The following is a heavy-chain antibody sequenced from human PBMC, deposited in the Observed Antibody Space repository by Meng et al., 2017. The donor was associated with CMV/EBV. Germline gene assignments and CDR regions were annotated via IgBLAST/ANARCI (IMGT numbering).Heavy chain of an antibody. CDR2: INPSGGST. CDR1: DYTLTSYY. D-gene: IGHD6-13*01. CDR3: AREECIADRSDWFDP. Sequence: VELVQSVADVKKPVVSVKVSCNASDYTLTSYYMHWVRQAPGLVLEWMGRINPSGGSTSCAQKFPGRVTMTRDTSTSTVYMELSRLRSEATAVYSCAREECIADRSDWFDPWGQGTLVTVSS. V-gene: IGHV1-46*01. J-gene: IGHJ5*02.